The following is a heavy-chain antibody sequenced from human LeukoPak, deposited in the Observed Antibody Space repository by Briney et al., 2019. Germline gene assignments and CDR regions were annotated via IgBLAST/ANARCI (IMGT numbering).Heavy chain of an antibody. V-gene: IGHV3-21*01. D-gene: IGHD1-26*01. CDR3: ARDPVEWELLLDY. CDR1: GFTFSSYS. J-gene: IGHJ4*02. CDR2: ISSSSSYI. Sequence: GGSLRLSCAASGFTFSSYSMNWVRQAPGKGLEWDSSISSSSSYIYYADSVKGRFSISRDNARNSVYLQMASLRVEDTAVYYCARDPVEWELLLDYWGQGTLVTVSS.